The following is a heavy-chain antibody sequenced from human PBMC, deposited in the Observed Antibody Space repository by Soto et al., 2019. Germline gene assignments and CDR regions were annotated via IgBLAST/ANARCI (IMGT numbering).Heavy chain of an antibody. J-gene: IGHJ4*02. CDR3: ATPSGVGNGPDYFDY. CDR1: GYTFTGYY. V-gene: IGHV1-2*02. CDR2: INPNSGGT. D-gene: IGHD2-8*01. Sequence: QVQLVQSGAEVKKPGASVKVSCKTSGYTFTGYYIHWVRQAPGQGLEWMGWINPNSGGTNYAQKFQGRVTMTRDTSISTAYMELSRLRSDDTAVYYCATPSGVGNGPDYFDYWGQRTLVTVSS.